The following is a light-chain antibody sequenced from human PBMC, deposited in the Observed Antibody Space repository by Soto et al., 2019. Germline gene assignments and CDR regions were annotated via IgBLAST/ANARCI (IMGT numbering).Light chain of an antibody. J-gene: IGLJ2*01. V-gene: IGLV2-14*01. CDR3: SSYTPSSTL. Sequence: QSVLAQPASVSGSPGQSITISCTGTSTDVGRYNYVSWYQQHPGRAPQLIIYEVSNRPSGVSNRFSGSKSGNTASLTISGLHAEDEADYYCSSYTPSSTLFGGGTKVTAL. CDR2: EVS. CDR1: STDVGRYNY.